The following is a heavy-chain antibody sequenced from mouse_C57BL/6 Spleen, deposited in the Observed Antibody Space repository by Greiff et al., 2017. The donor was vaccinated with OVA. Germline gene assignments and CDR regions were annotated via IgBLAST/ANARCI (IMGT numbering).Heavy chain of an antibody. CDR2: ISSGSSTI. V-gene: IGHV5-17*01. CDR3: ARVYGSKAMDY. CDR1: GFTFSDYG. J-gene: IGHJ4*01. Sequence: EVQRVESGGGLVKPGGSLKLSCAASGFTFSDYGMHWVRRAPEKGLEWVAYISSGSSTIYYAATVTGRFTISREHAKNTLFLQMPILRSEVTAMYYCARVYGSKAMDYWGQGTSVTVSS. D-gene: IGHD1-1*01.